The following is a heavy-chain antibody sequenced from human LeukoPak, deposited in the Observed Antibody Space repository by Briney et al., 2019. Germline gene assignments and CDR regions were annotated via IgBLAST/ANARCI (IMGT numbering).Heavy chain of an antibody. CDR1: VFTFSSYW. CDR2: INSDGSST. D-gene: IGHD2-15*01. CDR3: ARGERYRSGGNCPRLPDY. Sequence: GWSLRLSCAASVFTFSSYWMHWVRQAPGKGLVWVSRINSDGSSTNYADSVKGRFTISRDNAKNTLYLQMNSLRAEDTAVYYCARGERYRSGGNCPRLPDYWGPGTLVSVSS. J-gene: IGHJ4*02. V-gene: IGHV3-74*01.